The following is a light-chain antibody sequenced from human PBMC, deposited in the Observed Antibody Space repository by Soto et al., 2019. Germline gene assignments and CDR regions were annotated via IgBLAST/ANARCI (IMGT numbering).Light chain of an antibody. CDR3: ETWDSNTVI. Sequence: QPVLTQSSSASASLGSSVKLTCTLSSGHSGYIIAWHQQQPGKAPRYLMKVEGSGNYNNGSGVPDRFSGSSSGADRYLTISILQFEDEADYYCETWDSNTVIFGGGTKVTVL. CDR1: SGHSGYI. V-gene: IGLV4-60*02. J-gene: IGLJ2*01. CDR2: VEGSGNY.